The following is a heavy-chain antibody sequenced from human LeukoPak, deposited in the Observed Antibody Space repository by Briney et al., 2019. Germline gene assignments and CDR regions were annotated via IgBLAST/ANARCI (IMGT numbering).Heavy chain of an antibody. Sequence: GGSLRLSCAASGFTFSSYWMHWVRQAPGKGLEWVSSISSSSSYIYYADSVKGRFTISRDNTKNSLYLQMNRLRAEDTAVYYCAGGPGSSWYAYWGQGTLVTVSS. CDR2: ISSSSSYI. J-gene: IGHJ4*02. D-gene: IGHD6-13*01. V-gene: IGHV3-21*01. CDR3: AGGPGSSWYAY. CDR1: GFTFSSYW.